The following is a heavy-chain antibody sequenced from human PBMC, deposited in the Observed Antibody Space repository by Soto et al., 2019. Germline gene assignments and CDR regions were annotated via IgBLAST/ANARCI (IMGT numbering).Heavy chain of an antibody. CDR1: GGSISSGDYY. CDR2: IYYSGST. Sequence: SSETLSLTCTVSGGSISSGDYYWSWIRQPPGKGLEWIGYIYYSGSTYYNPSLKSRVTISVDTSKNQFSLKLSSVTAADTAVYYCARALRRTEWFDPWGQGTLVTVSS. V-gene: IGHV4-30-4*01. CDR3: ARALRRTEWFDP. J-gene: IGHJ5*02.